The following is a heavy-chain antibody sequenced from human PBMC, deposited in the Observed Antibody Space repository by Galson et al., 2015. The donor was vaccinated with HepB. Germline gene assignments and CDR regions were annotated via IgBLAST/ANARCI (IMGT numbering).Heavy chain of an antibody. CDR2: VDPEDGDT. V-gene: IGHV1-24*01. Sequence: SVKVSCKVSGYTLTELPIHWVRQTPGKWLEWMGGVDPEDGDTISAQTFQGRVTMTEDTSTDTAYMELRSLRSEDSAFYYCATGYSDNGGGDSFDIWGQETMVIVSS. CDR1: GYTLTELP. J-gene: IGHJ3*02. D-gene: IGHD3-22*01. CDR3: ATGYSDNGGGDSFDI.